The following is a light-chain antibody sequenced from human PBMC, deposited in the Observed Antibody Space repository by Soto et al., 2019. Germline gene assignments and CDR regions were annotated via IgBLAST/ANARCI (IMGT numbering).Light chain of an antibody. CDR2: DNN. CDR3: VTWDGSLNAVV. J-gene: IGLJ2*01. Sequence: QSVLTHPPSVSAAPGPIVTISCSGSNYNIGKNYVSWYQQLPGTAPKLLIYDNNKRPSGIPDRFSGSKSVTSATLGITGLQTGDEADYYCVTWDGSLNAVVFGGGTKVTVL. CDR1: NYNIGKNY. V-gene: IGLV1-51*01.